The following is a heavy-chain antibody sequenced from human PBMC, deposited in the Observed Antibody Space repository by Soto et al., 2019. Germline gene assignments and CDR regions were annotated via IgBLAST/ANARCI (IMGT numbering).Heavy chain of an antibody. D-gene: IGHD3-3*01. CDR2: IFPGDSDT. Sequence: PGESLKISCKGSGYSFTNYWIGWVRQMPGKGLEWIGIIFPGDSDTRRSPSFQGQVTISADKSISTAFLQWSSLKASDTAIYYCARHGRFDFWSAGYYNHGMDVWGQGTTVTVSS. CDR3: ARHGRFDFWSAGYYNHGMDV. V-gene: IGHV5-51*01. CDR1: GYSFTNYW. J-gene: IGHJ6*02.